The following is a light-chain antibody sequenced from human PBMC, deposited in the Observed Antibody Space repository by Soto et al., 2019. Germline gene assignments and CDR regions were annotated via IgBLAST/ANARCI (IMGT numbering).Light chain of an antibody. CDR1: QSISSY. V-gene: IGKV1-39*01. J-gene: IGKJ5*01. CDR3: QQSYSTTIT. Sequence: DIQMTQSKSSLSASVGNRVTITCRASQSISSYLNWYQQKPGKAPKLLIYAASSLQSGVPSRFSGSGSGTDFTLTISSLQPEDFATYYCQQSYSTTITFGQGTRLEI. CDR2: AAS.